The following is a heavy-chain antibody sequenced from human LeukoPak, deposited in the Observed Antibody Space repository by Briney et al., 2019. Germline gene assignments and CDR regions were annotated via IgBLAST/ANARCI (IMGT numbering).Heavy chain of an antibody. CDR1: GFTVSSNY. CDR2: ISSSSSYI. CDR3: ARDRYYGSNWFDP. V-gene: IGHV3-21*01. J-gene: IGHJ5*02. Sequence: GGSLRLSCAASGFTVSSNYMSWVRQAPGKGLEWVSSISSSSSYIYYADSVKGRFTISRDNAKNSLYLQMNSLRAEDTAVYYCARDRYYGSNWFDPWGQGTLVTVSS. D-gene: IGHD3-10*01.